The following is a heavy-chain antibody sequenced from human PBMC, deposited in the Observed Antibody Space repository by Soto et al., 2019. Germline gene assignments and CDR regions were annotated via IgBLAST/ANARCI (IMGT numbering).Heavy chain of an antibody. CDR1: GFIFSRYS. CDR2: IGTSVSYI. Sequence: LRLSCAVFGFIFSRYSMIWVRQAPGKGLEWVSSIGTSVSYIYDTDSVKGRFTISRDNTKDSLYLQMNSLRAEDTAIYYCARGSAFIGLDYWGQETPVTVSS. V-gene: IGHV3-21*01. CDR3: ARGSAFIGLDY. J-gene: IGHJ4*02. D-gene: IGHD1-26*01.